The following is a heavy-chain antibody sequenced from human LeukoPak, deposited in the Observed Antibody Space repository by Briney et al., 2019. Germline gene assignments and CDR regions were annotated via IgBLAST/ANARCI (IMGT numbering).Heavy chain of an antibody. CDR2: IIPIFGTA. J-gene: IGHJ3*02. D-gene: IGHD3-22*01. Sequence: SVKDSCKASGGTFSSYAISWVRQAPGQGLEWMGGIIPIFGTANYAQKFQGRVTITTDESTSTAYMELSSLRSEDTAVYYCAGTYYYDSSGFDAFDIWGQGTMVTVSS. CDR3: AGTYYYDSSGFDAFDI. CDR1: GGTFSSYA. V-gene: IGHV1-69*05.